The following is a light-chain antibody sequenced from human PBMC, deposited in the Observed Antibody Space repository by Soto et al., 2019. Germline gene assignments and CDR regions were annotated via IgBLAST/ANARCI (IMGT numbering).Light chain of an antibody. CDR1: QSISSW. Sequence: DIQMSQSPSTLSASEEYRVTMSCRSSQSISSWLAWYQQKPGKAPKLLIYQASSLESEVPSRVSGSGSGTEFTLTISSLQPDDLATYYCQQYDSYSLTCGGGTTGDI. CDR2: QAS. CDR3: QQYDSYSLT. J-gene: IGKJ4*01. V-gene: IGKV1-5*03.